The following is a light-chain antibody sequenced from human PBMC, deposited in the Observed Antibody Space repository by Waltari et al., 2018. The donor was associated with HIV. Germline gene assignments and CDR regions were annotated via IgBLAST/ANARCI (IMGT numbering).Light chain of an antibody. Sequence: QSVLTQPPSVSAAPGQTVTISCSGSSSNIGNNYVSWYQQVTGAAPKLVLYDNNARPSGIRDRFSGSKSGTSATLDITGLQPGDEADYYCGTWDSGKNVWVFGGGTKLTVL. CDR3: GTWDSGKNVWV. V-gene: IGLV1-51*01. J-gene: IGLJ3*02. CDR1: SSNIGNNY. CDR2: DNN.